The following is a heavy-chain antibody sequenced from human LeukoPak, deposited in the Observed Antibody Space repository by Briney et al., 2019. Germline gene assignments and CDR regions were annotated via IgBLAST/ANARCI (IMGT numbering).Heavy chain of an antibody. CDR1: GYTFTSYD. V-gene: IGHV1-8*01. CDR2: MNPNSGNT. Sequence: ASVKVSCKASGYTFTSYDINWVREATGQGLEWMGWMNPNSGNTGYAQKFQGRVTMTRNTSISTAYMELSSLRSEDTAVYYCARGTTVTTEYYYGMDVWGQGTTVTVSS. J-gene: IGHJ6*02. D-gene: IGHD4-17*01. CDR3: ARGTTVTTEYYYGMDV.